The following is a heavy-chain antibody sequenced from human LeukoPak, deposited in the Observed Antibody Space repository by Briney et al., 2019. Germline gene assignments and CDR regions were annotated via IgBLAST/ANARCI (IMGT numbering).Heavy chain of an antibody. J-gene: IGHJ6*04. D-gene: IGHD3-9*01. V-gene: IGHV1-18*01. Sequence: PGASVKVSCKASGYTFTSYGISWVRQAPGQGLEWMGWISAYNGNTNYAQKLQGRVTMTTDTSTSTAYMELRSLRSDDTAVYYCATDRILTGYYRTMDVWGKGTTVTVSS. CDR2: ISAYNGNT. CDR1: GYTFTSYG. CDR3: ATDRILTGYYRTMDV.